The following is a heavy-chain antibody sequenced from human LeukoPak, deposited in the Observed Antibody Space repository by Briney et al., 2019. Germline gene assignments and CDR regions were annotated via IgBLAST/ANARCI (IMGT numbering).Heavy chain of an antibody. CDR3: TRMGGRGKAYYYYYMDV. CDR1: GFTFGDNA. CDR2: VRIKDYGGTT. Sequence: GGSLRLSCTASGFTFGDNAMSWVRQGPGTGQERVGFVRIKDYGGTTENASSVKGIFTIARKYYKNIAYLQMNRLKTADTAVYYCTRMGGRGKAYYYYYMDVWGKGNTVTISS. D-gene: IGHD4-23*01. V-gene: IGHV3-49*04. J-gene: IGHJ6*03.